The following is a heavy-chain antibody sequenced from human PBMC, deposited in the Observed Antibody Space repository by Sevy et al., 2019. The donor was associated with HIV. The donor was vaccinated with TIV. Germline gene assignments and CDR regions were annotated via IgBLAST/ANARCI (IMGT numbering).Heavy chain of an antibody. J-gene: IGHJ6*02. D-gene: IGHD3-3*01. CDR1: GGSISSYY. CDR3: ARDNRNTLFGVVINYGMDV. V-gene: IGHV4-59*01. Sequence: SENLSLTCTVSGGSISSYYWSWIRQPPGKGLEWLGYIYYSGSTNYNPSLKSRVTIPVDTSKNQFSLKLSSVTAADTAVYYCARDNRNTLFGVVINYGMDVWGQGTTVTVSS. CDR2: IYYSGST.